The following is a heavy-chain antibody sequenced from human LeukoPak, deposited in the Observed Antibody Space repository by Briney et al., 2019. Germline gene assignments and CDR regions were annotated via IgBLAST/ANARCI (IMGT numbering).Heavy chain of an antibody. CDR1: GFTFSGSA. D-gene: IGHD3-16*02. V-gene: IGHV3-73*01. J-gene: IGHJ4*02. Sequence: GGSLRLSCAASGFTFSGSAMHWVRQASGKGLEWVGRIRSKANSYATAYAAWVKGRFTISRDDSKNTAYLQMNSLKTEDTAVCYCTSLGGLGGVIVSNYWGQGTLVTVSS. CDR3: TSLGGLGGVIVSNY. CDR2: IRSKANSYAT.